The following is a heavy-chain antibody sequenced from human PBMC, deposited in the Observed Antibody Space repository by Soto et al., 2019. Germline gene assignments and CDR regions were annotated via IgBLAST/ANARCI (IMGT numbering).Heavy chain of an antibody. J-gene: IGHJ6*02. D-gene: IGHD6-13*01. CDR3: AKDSSSWYGLYYYYYGMDV. V-gene: IGHV3-30*18. CDR1: GFTFSSYG. Sequence: LRLSCAASGFTFSSYGMHWVRQAPGKGLEWVAVISYDGSNKYYADSVKGRFTISRDNSKNTLYLQMNSLRAEDTAVYYCAKDSSSWYGLYYYYYGMDVWGQGTTVTVSS. CDR2: ISYDGSNK.